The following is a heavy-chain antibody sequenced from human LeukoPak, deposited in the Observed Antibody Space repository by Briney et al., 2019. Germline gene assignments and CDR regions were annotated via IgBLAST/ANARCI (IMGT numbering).Heavy chain of an antibody. Sequence: SRTLSLTCAVYGGSFIGYDWTWIRQPPGKGLEWIGEINNSGGTNYNPSLKSRVTISVDTSKNQFSLKLSSVTAADTAVYYCASLARGGNWFDPWGQGTLVTVSS. J-gene: IGHJ5*02. CDR1: GGSFIGYD. CDR2: INNSGGT. CDR3: ASLARGGNWFDP. V-gene: IGHV4-34*01. D-gene: IGHD6-6*01.